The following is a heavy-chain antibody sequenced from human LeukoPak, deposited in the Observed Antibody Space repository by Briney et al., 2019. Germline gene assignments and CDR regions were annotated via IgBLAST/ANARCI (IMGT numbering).Heavy chain of an antibody. CDR3: ARATLRGDPFDF. D-gene: IGHD2-21*02. V-gene: IGHV4-31*03. CDR1: GDSLNSGNYY. J-gene: IGHJ4*02. Sequence: SETLPLTCTVSGDSLNSGNYYRTWIRQHPGKGLEWIGYIFTSGNTYYNPSLKGRLLTSVDTSKSQFSLRLTSVTAADTAVYYCARATLRGDPFDFWGQGIQVTVSS. CDR2: IFTSGNT.